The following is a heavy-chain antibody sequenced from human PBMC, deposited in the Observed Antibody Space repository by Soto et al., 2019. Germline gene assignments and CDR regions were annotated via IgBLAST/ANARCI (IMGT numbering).Heavy chain of an antibody. CDR3: ASGHYDILTGDAFDI. CDR2: INPNSGGT. CDR1: GGTFSSYA. V-gene: IGHV1-2*04. J-gene: IGHJ3*02. Sequence: ASVKVSCKASGGTFSSYAISWVRQAPGQGLEWMGWINPNSGGTNYAQKFQGWVTMTRDTSISTAYMELSRLRSDDTAVYYCASGHYDILTGDAFDIWGQGTMVTVSS. D-gene: IGHD3-9*01.